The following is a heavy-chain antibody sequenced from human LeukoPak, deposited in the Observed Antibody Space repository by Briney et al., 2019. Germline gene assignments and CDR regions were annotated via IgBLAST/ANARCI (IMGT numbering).Heavy chain of an antibody. Sequence: PSETLSLTCTVSGASVSSSSYYWEWIRQPPGKGLEWVGSVFYSGSTNYNPSLQSRLTMSIDTSKNQFSLRLSSVTATDTAVYYCATRRSGSHPYYWGQGTLVTVSS. CDR3: ATRRSGSHPYY. J-gene: IGHJ4*02. V-gene: IGHV4-39*01. D-gene: IGHD1-26*01. CDR2: VFYSGST. CDR1: GASVSSSSYY.